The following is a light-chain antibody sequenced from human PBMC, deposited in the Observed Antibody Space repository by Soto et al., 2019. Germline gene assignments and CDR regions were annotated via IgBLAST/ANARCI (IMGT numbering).Light chain of an antibody. J-gene: IGLJ2*01. V-gene: IGLV2-14*01. Sequence: QSVLTQPASVPGSPGQSITISCTGTSSDVGGYDYVSWYQQHPGKVPKLMIYDVSSRPSGVSNRFSGSKSGNTASLTISGLQAEDEADYYCSSYASSSTLVFGGGTQLTVL. CDR2: DVS. CDR3: SSYASSSTLV. CDR1: SSDVGGYDY.